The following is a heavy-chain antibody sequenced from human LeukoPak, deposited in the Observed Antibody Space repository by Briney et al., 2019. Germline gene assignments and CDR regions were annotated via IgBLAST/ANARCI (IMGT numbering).Heavy chain of an antibody. Sequence: GGSLRLSCAASGFTFSSYSMNWVRQAPGKGLEWVSYISSSSSTIYYADSVKGRFTISRDNAKNSLYLQMNSLRAEDTAVYYCASPAAAGRLSRVFDYWGQGTLVTVSS. D-gene: IGHD6-13*01. V-gene: IGHV3-48*01. CDR2: ISSSSSTI. J-gene: IGHJ4*02. CDR1: GFTFSSYS. CDR3: ASPAAAGRLSRVFDY.